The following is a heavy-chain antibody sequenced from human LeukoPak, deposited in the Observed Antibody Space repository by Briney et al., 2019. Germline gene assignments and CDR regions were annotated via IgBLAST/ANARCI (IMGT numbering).Heavy chain of an antibody. V-gene: IGHV3-30*04. D-gene: IGHD3-10*01. J-gene: IGHJ4*02. CDR3: ARGITMVRGVHPY. CDR2: ISYDGSNK. CDR1: GLTFSSYA. Sequence: GGSLRLSCAAYGLTFSSYAMHSARQAPGKGLEWVAVISYDGSNKYYADSVKGRFTISRDNSKNTLYLQMNSLRAEDTAVYYCARGITMVRGVHPYWGQGTLVTVSS.